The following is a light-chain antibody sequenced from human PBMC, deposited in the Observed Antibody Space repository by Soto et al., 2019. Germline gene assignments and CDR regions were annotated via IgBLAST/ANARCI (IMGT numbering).Light chain of an antibody. Sequence: DIVMTQSPLSLPVTPGEPASISCRSSQSLLHSNGYNYLDWYLQKPGQSPQLLIYLGSNRASGVPYRFSGSGSGKDFTLKIQRVEAEDVGVYYCMQALQAPTFGQGTRLEIK. CDR1: QSLLHSNGYNY. J-gene: IGKJ5*01. CDR3: MQALQAPT. CDR2: LGS. V-gene: IGKV2-28*01.